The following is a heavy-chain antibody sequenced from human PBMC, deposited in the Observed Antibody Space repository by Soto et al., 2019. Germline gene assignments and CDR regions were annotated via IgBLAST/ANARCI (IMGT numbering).Heavy chain of an antibody. V-gene: IGHV4-30-2*01. J-gene: IGHJ4*02. Sequence: SETLSLTCAVSGGSISSGGYSWSWIRQPPGKGLEWIGYIYHSGSTYYNPSLKSRVTISVDRSKNQFSLKLSSVTAADTAVYYCARDRTAAAGSFDYWGREPWSPSPQ. D-gene: IGHD6-13*01. CDR2: IYHSGST. CDR1: GGSISSGGYS. CDR3: ARDRTAAAGSFDY.